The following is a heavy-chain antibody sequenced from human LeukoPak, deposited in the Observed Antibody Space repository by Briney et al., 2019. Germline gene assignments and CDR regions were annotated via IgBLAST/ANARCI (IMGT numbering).Heavy chain of an antibody. D-gene: IGHD3-22*01. Sequence: GGSPRLSCAASGFTFSSYAMSWVRQAPGKGLEWVSAISGSGGSTYYADSVKGRFTISRDNSKNTLYLQMNSLRAEDTAVYYCAKSTMIVVVITRFDYWGQGTLVTVSS. CDR2: ISGSGGST. V-gene: IGHV3-23*01. J-gene: IGHJ4*02. CDR3: AKSTMIVVVITRFDY. CDR1: GFTFSSYA.